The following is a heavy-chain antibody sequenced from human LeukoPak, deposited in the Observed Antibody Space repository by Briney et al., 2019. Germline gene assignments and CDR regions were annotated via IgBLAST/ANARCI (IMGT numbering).Heavy chain of an antibody. CDR1: GGSFSGDY. CDR2: INHSGST. V-gene: IGHV4-34*01. Sequence: SETLSVTWAVYGGSFSGDYWSCIRQPPGKGLEWIGEINHSGSTNYNPSLKSRVTISVDTSKNQFSLKLSSVTAADTAVYYCARGRLLLRGMYVWGKGTTVTVSS. J-gene: IGHJ6*04. D-gene: IGHD2-15*01. CDR3: ARGRLLLRGMYV.